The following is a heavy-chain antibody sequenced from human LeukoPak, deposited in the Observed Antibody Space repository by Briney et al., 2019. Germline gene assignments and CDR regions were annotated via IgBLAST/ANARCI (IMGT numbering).Heavy chain of an antibody. CDR3: ARGTKVRSGWPCLDY. V-gene: IGHV3-33*01. CDR1: GFTFSSYG. D-gene: IGHD6-19*01. J-gene: IGHJ4*02. CDR2: ILSDGSKE. Sequence: PGGSLRLSCAASGFTFSSYGMHWVRQAPGKGLEWVAVILSDGSKEFYTDSVKGRFTTSRDNSKNTLYLQMNSLRAEDTAVYYCARGTKVRSGWPCLDYWGQGTLVTVSS.